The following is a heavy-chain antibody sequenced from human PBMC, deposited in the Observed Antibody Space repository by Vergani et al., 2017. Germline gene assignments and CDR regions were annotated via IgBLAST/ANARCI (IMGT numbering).Heavy chain of an antibody. Sequence: QLQLQESGPGLVKPSETLSLTCTVSGGSISSSSYYWGWIRQPPGKGLEWIGSIYYSGSTYYNPSLKGRVTISVDTSKNQFSLKLSSVTAADTAVYYCARGPYGAPFDYWGQGTLVTVSS. D-gene: IGHD4-17*01. V-gene: IGHV4-39*07. J-gene: IGHJ4*02. CDR3: ARGPYGAPFDY. CDR2: IYYSGST. CDR1: GGSISSSSYY.